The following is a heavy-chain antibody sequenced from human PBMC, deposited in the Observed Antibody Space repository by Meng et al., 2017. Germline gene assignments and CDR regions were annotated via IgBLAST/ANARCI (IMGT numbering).Heavy chain of an antibody. Sequence: GGSLRLSCKGSGYSFTSYWIGWVRQMPGKGLEWMGGIIPIFGTANYAQKFQGRVTITTDESTSTAYMELSSLRSEDTAVYYCARTPEYSSSSFIHYYYYGMDVWGQGTTVTVSS. CDR1: GYSFTSYW. V-gene: IGHV1-69*05. CDR2: IIPIFGTA. D-gene: IGHD6-6*01. CDR3: ARTPEYSSSSFIHYYYYGMDV. J-gene: IGHJ6*02.